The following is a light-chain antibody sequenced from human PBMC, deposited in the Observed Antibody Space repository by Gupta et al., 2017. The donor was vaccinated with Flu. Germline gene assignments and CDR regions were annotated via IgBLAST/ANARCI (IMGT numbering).Light chain of an antibody. CDR2: GAT. CDR3: QQLGGAHLYT. Sequence: VLPQSPGTLSLSPGDRATLSCRASQSVTGSYLAWYQQKPGQAPRLLIDGATSRAAGIPDRIRGSGAGTDCTLTISRLEPEDFAVYVWQQLGGAHLYTFGQGTKLEIK. J-gene: IGKJ2*01. CDR1: QSVTGSY. V-gene: IGKV3-20*01.